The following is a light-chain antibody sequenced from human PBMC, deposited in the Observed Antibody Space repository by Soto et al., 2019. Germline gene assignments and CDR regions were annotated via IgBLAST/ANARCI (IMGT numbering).Light chain of an antibody. J-gene: IGKJ5*01. CDR2: DAS. V-gene: IGKV3-11*01. CDR1: HFIADS. Sequence: EIVLTQSPATLSLSPGEGATLSCRASHFIADSLAWYQHRPGQAPRLLIHDASDRATDIPGRFRGYRSGTDFTLTISNLEPEDFAVYYCQHHSNGPPITFGQGTRLEIK. CDR3: QHHSNGPPIT.